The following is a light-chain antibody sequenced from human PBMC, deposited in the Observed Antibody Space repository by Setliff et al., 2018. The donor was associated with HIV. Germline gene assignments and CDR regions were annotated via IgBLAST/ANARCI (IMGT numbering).Light chain of an antibody. CDR2: EVS. CDR1: TSDVGTYNL. Sequence: QSVLTQPASVSGSPGQSITISCTATTSDVGTYNLVSWFQQHPGKAPKLIIFEVSKRPSGVSNRFSGSKSGNTASLTISGLQAEDEADYYCSSYARSTTLLFGGGTKVT. CDR3: SSYARSTTLL. V-gene: IGLV2-23*01. J-gene: IGLJ2*01.